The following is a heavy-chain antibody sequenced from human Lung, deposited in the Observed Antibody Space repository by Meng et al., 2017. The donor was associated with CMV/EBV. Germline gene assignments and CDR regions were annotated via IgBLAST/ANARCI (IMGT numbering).Heavy chain of an antibody. CDR2: IIPILGIA. CDR3: ARASSVVVSVDY. CDR1: GGTFSSYT. V-gene: IGHV1-69*02. J-gene: IGHJ4*02. D-gene: IGHD2-2*01. Sequence: SVXVSCKASGGTFSSYTISWVRQAPGQGLEWMGRIIPILGIANYAQKFQGRVTITADKSTSTAYMELSSLRSEDTAVYYCARASSVVVSVDYWGQGTLVTVSS.